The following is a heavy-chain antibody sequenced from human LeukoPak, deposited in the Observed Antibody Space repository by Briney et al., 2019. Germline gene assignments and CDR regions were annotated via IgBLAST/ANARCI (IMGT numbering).Heavy chain of an antibody. V-gene: IGHV4-39*07. CDR3: ARDPSNTSGWKTWFDT. CDR1: GDSITSNSFY. D-gene: IGHD6-19*01. Sequence: SETLSLTCTVSGDSITSNSFYWGWIRQPPGKGLEWIGRIYTSGSTNYNPSLKSRVTMSVDTSKNQFSLKLSSVTAADTAFYYCARDPSNTSGWKTWFDTWGQGTLVTVSS. CDR2: IYTSGST. J-gene: IGHJ5*02.